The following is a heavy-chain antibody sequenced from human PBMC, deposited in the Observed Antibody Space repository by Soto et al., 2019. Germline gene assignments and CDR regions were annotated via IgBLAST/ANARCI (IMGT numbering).Heavy chain of an antibody. CDR1: GGSISSSRFY. CDR3: ARQGVVTATGKPYNWFDP. V-gene: IGHV4-39*01. CDR2: IYYSGST. Sequence: PSETLSLTCTVSGGSISSSRFYWGWIRQPPGKGLESIGSIYYSGSTYYNPSLKSRITMSVDTSKNQFSLNLTSVTAADTAVYYCARQGVVTATGKPYNWFDPWGQGTLVTVSS. D-gene: IGHD2-21*02. J-gene: IGHJ5*02.